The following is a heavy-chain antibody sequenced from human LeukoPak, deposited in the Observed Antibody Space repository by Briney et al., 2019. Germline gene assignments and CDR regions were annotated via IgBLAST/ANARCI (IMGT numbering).Heavy chain of an antibody. D-gene: IGHD6-13*01. CDR3: ARGGQLDPLDY. CDR2: IWYDGSNK. V-gene: IGHV3-33*01. J-gene: IGHJ4*02. Sequence: QPGGSLRLSCAASGFTFSSYGMHWVRQAPGKGLEWVAVIWYDGSNKYYADSVKGRFTISRDNSKNTLYLQMNSLRAEDTAVYYCARGGQLDPLDYWGQGTLVTVSS. CDR1: GFTFSSYG.